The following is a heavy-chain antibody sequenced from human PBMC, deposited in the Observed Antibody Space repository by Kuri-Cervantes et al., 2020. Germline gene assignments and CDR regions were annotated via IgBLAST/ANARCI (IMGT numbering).Heavy chain of an antibody. J-gene: IGHJ4*02. CDR1: RFTFSRYW. V-gene: IGHV3-7*05. CDR3: AKDQGYSYGYDSFDY. Sequence: GESLKISCAASRFTFSRYWMSWVRQAPGKGLEWVANINQDESQRYYVDSVKGRFTISRDNAKNSLYLQMNSLRAEDTAFYYCAKDQGYSYGYDSFDYWGQGTLVTVSS. D-gene: IGHD5-18*01. CDR2: INQDESQR.